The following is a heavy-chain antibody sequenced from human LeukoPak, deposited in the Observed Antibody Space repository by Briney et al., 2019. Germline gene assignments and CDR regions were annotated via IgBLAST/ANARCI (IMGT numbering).Heavy chain of an antibody. Sequence: ASVKVSCKTSGYTFTSYDINWVRQATGQGLEWMGWMNPNSGNTGYAQKFQGRVTMTRNTSISTAYMELSSLRSEDTAVYYCARGSAHYDYVWGSYSRVAEYFQHWGQGTLVTVSS. CDR2: MNPNSGNT. J-gene: IGHJ1*01. V-gene: IGHV1-8*01. CDR1: GYTFTSYD. CDR3: ARGSAHYDYVWGSYSRVAEYFQH. D-gene: IGHD3-16*01.